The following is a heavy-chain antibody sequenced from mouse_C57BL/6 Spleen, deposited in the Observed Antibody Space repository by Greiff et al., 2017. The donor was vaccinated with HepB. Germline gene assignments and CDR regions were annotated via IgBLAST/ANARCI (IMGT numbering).Heavy chain of an antibody. J-gene: IGHJ4*01. CDR2: IDPSDSYT. CDR1: GYTFTSYW. Sequence: VQLQQSGAELVNPGASVKLSCKASGYTFTSYWMQWVKQRPGQGLEWIGEIDPSDSYTNYNQKFKGKATLTVDTSSSTAYMQLSSLTSEDSAVYYCASTLWSTVVARDYAMGYWGQGTSVTVSS. CDR3: ASTLWSTVVARDYAMGY. V-gene: IGHV1-50*01. D-gene: IGHD1-1*01.